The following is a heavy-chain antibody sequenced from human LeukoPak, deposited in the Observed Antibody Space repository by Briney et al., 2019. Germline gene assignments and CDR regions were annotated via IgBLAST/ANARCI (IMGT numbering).Heavy chain of an antibody. CDR3: ARSRQASGLLGS. V-gene: IGHV4-30-2*01. Sequence: SQTLSLTCTVSRGAITSGGYSWNWIRQPPGKGLEWIGYISDRGPAYYNPSLKSRFTISVDRPKNQFFLTVTSVTAADTAVYFCARSRQASGLLGSWGQGILVAVSS. J-gene: IGHJ5*01. CDR1: RGAITSGGYS. D-gene: IGHD3-10*01. CDR2: ISDRGPA.